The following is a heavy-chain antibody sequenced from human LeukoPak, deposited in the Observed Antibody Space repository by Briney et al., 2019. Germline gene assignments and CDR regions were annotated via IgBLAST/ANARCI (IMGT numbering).Heavy chain of an antibody. D-gene: IGHD3-16*02. J-gene: IGHJ4*02. V-gene: IGHV1-18*01. Sequence: ASVTVSCKASGYTFTSYGISWVRQAPGQGLEWMGWISAYNGNTNYAQKLQGRVTMTTDTSTSTAYMELRSLRSDDTAVYYCARGPYYDYVWGSYRAWDFDYWGQGTLVTVSS. CDR1: GYTFTSYG. CDR2: ISAYNGNT. CDR3: ARGPYYDYVWGSYRAWDFDY.